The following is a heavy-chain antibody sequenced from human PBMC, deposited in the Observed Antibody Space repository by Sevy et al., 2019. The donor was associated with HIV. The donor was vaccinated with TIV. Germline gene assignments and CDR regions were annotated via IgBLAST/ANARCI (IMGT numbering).Heavy chain of an antibody. V-gene: IGHV3-23*01. D-gene: IGHD2-2*01. Sequence: GGSLRLSCAASGFTFSNYAMSWVRQAPGKGLEWVSTFSFGCGKKTYGAPVKGRFTISRDNSKNPLYLQMNSLRAEDTALYYCAREGCSKPHDYWGQGTLVTVSS. CDR3: AREGCSKPHDY. CDR1: GFTFSNYA. CDR2: FSFGCGKK. J-gene: IGHJ4*02.